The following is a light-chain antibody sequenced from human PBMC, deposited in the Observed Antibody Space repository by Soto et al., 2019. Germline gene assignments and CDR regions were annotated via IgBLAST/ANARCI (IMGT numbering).Light chain of an antibody. CDR2: EVS. CDR3: SSYAGSNNYV. Sequence: QSALTQTPSASGSPGQSVTISCTGTSSDVGGYNYVSWYQQHPGKAPKLMIYEVSQRLSGVPDRFSGSKSGNTASLAVSWLQADDEADYYCSSYAGSNNYVFGTGTKLTVL. J-gene: IGLJ1*01. V-gene: IGLV2-8*01. CDR1: SSDVGGYNY.